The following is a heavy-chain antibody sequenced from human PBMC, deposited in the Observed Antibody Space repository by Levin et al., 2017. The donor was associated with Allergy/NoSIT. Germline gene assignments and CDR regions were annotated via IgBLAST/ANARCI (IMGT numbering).Heavy chain of an antibody. CDR3: ASDFHYDNGMDV. J-gene: IGHJ6*02. CDR2: IYPGDSDT. V-gene: IGHV5-51*01. D-gene: IGHD3/OR15-3a*01. CDR1: GYSFISYC. Sequence: GESLKISCKGSGYSFISYCIAWVRQTPGKGLEWMGSIYPGDSDTKYSPPFLGQVTISVDKSISTAYLQWNSLKASDTAIYYCASDFHYDNGMDVWGQGTTVTVSS.